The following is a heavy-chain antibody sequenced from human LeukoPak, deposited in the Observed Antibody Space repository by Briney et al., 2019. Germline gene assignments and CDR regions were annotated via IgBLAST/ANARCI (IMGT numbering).Heavy chain of an antibody. V-gene: IGHV3-21*01. J-gene: IGHJ4*02. D-gene: IGHD6-19*01. CDR2: ISSSSSYI. CDR1: GFTFSNYW. CDR3: ASDSGWYYFDY. Sequence: GGSLRLSCAASGFTFSNYWMPWVRQAPGKGLEWVSSISSSSSYIYYADSVKGRFTISRDNAKNSLYLQMNSLRAEDTAVYYCASDSGWYYFDYWGQGTLVTVSS.